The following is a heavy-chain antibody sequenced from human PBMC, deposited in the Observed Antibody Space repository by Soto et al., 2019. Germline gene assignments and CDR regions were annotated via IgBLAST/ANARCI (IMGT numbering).Heavy chain of an antibody. D-gene: IGHD3-3*01. Sequence: GGSLRLSCAASGITFNTYAMSWVRQAPEKGLEWVSTISGSGGTTYYADSVKGRFTISRDSSKNTLYLQMNSLRAEDTAVYYCAKGGCFWSGYPPYNWFDPWGQGTLVTVSS. J-gene: IGHJ5*02. CDR2: ISGSGGTT. CDR1: GITFNTYA. V-gene: IGHV3-23*01. CDR3: AKGGCFWSGYPPYNWFDP.